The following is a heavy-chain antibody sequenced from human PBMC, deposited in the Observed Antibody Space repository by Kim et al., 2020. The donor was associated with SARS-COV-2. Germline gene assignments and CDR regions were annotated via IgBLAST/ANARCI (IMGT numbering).Heavy chain of an antibody. J-gene: IGHJ5*01. D-gene: IGHD2-15*01. CDR1: GGSFIDYL. Sequence: SETLSLTCGVHGGSFIDYLWSWVRQAPGKGLEWIGEVNHRGTTNYNPSLKGRVTISVDTSRKQFSLKLTSVTAADTAVYFCARYYCSVISCFFDSWGQGALVTVSS. CDR2: VNHRGTT. CDR3: ARYYCSVISCFFDS. V-gene: IGHV4-34*01.